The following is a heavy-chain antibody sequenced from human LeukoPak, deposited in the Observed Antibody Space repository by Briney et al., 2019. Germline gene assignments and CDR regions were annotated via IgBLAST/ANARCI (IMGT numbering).Heavy chain of an antibody. J-gene: IGHJ4*02. D-gene: IGHD5-24*01. V-gene: IGHV1-24*01. CDR3: ATAVPGEMATIGIFDY. Sequence: GASVKVSCKVSGYTLTELSMHWVRQAPGKGLEWMGGFDPEDGETIYAQKFQGRVTMTEDTSTDTAYMEPSSLRSEDTAVYYCATAVPGEMATIGIFDYWGQGTLVTVSS. CDR2: FDPEDGET. CDR1: GYTLTELS.